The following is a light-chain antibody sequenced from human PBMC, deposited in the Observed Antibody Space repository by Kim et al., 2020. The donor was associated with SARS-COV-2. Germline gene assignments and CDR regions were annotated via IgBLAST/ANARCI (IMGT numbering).Light chain of an antibody. Sequence: TVTTSATRSSSSIPGNYVQCDQQRPGSAPTTVIYEDNQRPSGVPDRFSGSIDSSSNSASLTISGLKTEDEADYYCQSYDSSNHWVFGGGTQLTVL. J-gene: IGLJ3*02. CDR1: SSSIPGNY. CDR2: EDN. V-gene: IGLV6-57*03. CDR3: QSYDSSNHWV.